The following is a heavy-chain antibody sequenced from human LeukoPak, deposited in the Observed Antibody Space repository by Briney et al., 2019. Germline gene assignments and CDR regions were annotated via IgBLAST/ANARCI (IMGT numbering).Heavy chain of an antibody. V-gene: IGHV3-23*01. CDR2: ISASGVST. J-gene: IGHJ4*02. Sequence: GGSLRLSCAASGFNFKDYDMTWVRQAPGKGLEWVASISASGVSTNYADSVRGRFTISRDNSNRVVYLRMNSLRTEDTAVYYCAKRGSSSWTQFDYWGQGTLVTVSS. CDR1: GFNFKDYD. CDR3: AKRGSSSWTQFDY. D-gene: IGHD6-13*01.